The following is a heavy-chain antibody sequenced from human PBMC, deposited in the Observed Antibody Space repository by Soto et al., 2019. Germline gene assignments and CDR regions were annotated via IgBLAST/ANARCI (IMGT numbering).Heavy chain of an antibody. V-gene: IGHV1-18*04. J-gene: IGHJ5*02. D-gene: IGHD6-6*01. Sequence: AAVKVSCKASGYTFTSYGISWVGQAPGQGLEWMGWISAYNGNTNYAQKLQGRVTMNTDTSTSTAYMELRSLSSDDTALYYCARHRGRSSSSSGFDPWGQGTLVTVSS. CDR2: ISAYNGNT. CDR1: GYTFTSYG. CDR3: ARHRGRSSSSSGFDP.